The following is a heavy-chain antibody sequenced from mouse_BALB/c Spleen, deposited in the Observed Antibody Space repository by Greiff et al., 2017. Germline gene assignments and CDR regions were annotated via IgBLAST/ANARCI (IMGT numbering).Heavy chain of an antibody. CDR3: ARDDTTGKDYFDY. CDR2: INPYNGAT. CDR1: GYSFTGYY. D-gene: IGHD1-1*01. Sequence: EVQLQQSGPELVKPGASVKISCKASGYSFTGYYMHWVKQRHVKSLEWIGRINPYNGATSYNQNFKDKASLTVDKSSSTAYMELHSLTSEDSAVYYCARDDTTGKDYFDYWGQGTTLTVSS. J-gene: IGHJ2*01. V-gene: IGHV1-31*01.